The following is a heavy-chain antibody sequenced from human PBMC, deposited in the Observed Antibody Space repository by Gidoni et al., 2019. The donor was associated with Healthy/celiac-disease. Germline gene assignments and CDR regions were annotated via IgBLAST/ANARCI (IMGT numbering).Heavy chain of an antibody. J-gene: IGHJ5*02. Sequence: QVQLQQWGAGLLKPSETLSLTCAVYGGSFSGYYWSWIRQPPGKGLEWIGEINHSGSTNYNPSLKRRVTISVDTSKNQFSLKLSSVTAADTAVYYCARGGCSGGSCYGWFDPWGQGTLVTVSS. V-gene: IGHV4-34*01. CDR2: INHSGST. D-gene: IGHD2-15*01. CDR3: ARGGCSGGSCYGWFDP. CDR1: GGSFSGYY.